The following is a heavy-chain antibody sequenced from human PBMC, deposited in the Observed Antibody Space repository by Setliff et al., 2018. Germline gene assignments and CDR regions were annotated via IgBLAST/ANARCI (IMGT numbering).Heavy chain of an antibody. J-gene: IGHJ4*02. V-gene: IGHV4-59*02. Sequence: SETLSLTCTVSGGSVKSHYWSWIRQTPEKGLEWIGFVFYSGDTRYNPSLKSRVTLSVDTSMNQFSLNLNSVTAADTAVYYCARDRTYYASGTYTRWFDYWGQGSLVTVSS. CDR1: GGSVKSHY. D-gene: IGHD3-10*01. CDR2: VFYSGDT. CDR3: ARDRTYYASGTYTRWFDY.